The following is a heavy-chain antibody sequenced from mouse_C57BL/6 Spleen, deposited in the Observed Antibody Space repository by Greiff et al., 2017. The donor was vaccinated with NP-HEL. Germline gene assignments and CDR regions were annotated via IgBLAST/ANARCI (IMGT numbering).Heavy chain of an antibody. Sequence: VQLQQSGPELVKPGASVKISCKASGYTFTDYYMNWVKQSHGKSLEWIGDINPNNGGTSYNQKFKGKATLTVDKSSSTAYMELRSLTSEDSAVYYCARGEGYYDYSAWFAYWGQGTLVTVSA. CDR3: ARGEGYYDYSAWFAY. CDR1: GYTFTDYY. D-gene: IGHD2-4*01. V-gene: IGHV1-26*01. J-gene: IGHJ3*01. CDR2: INPNNGGT.